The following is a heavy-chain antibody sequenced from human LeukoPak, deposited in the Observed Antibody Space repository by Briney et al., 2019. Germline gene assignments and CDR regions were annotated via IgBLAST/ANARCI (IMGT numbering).Heavy chain of an antibody. CDR1: GYSFTSYW. Sequence: GESLKISCEGSGYSFTSYWIGWVRQMPGKGLEWMGIIYPGDSATRNSPSFQGQVTISADKSISTAYLQLSSLKASDTAMYYCARRYSDSWYVFDYWGQGTLVIVSS. CDR3: ARRYSDSWYVFDY. CDR2: IYPGDSAT. J-gene: IGHJ4*02. D-gene: IGHD6-13*01. V-gene: IGHV5-51*01.